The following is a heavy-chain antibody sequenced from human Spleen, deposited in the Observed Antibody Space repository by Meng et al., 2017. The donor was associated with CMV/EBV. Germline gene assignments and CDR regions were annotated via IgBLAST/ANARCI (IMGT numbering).Heavy chain of an antibody. Sequence: GFSLCTSCMGVGWIRQPPGKALEWLALIYWDDDKRYSPSLKSRLTITKDTSKNQVVLTMTNMDPVDTATYYCAHRDYCSGGTCTFDYWGQGTLVTVSS. CDR1: GFSLCTSCMG. J-gene: IGHJ4*02. CDR3: AHRDYCSGGTCTFDY. CDR2: IYWDDDK. V-gene: IGHV2-5*02. D-gene: IGHD2-15*01.